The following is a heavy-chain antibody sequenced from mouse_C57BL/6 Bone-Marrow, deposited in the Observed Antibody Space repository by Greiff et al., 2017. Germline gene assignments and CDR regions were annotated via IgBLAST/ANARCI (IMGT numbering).Heavy chain of an antibody. CDR1: GFNIKDDY. Sequence: VQLQHSGAELVRPGASVKLSCTASGFNIKDDYMHWVKQRPEQGLEWIGWIDPENGDTEYASKFQGKATITADTSSNTAYLQLSSLTSEDTAVYYCTPYYYGSSFHFDYWGQGTTLTVSS. CDR3: TPYYYGSSFHFDY. V-gene: IGHV14-4*01. J-gene: IGHJ2*01. D-gene: IGHD1-1*01. CDR2: IDPENGDT.